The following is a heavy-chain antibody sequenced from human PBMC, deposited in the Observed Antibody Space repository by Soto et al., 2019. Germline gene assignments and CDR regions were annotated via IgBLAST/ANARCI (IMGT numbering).Heavy chain of an antibody. CDR1: GVSISSSSYY. CDR3: ARHVPKDYDFWSGYSPRGYYYYMDV. V-gene: IGHV4-39*01. CDR2: IYYSGST. Sequence: QLQLQESGPGLVKPSETLSLTCTVSGVSISSSSYYWGWIRQPPGKGLEWIGSIYYSGSTYYNPSLKSRVNISVDTSKNQFSLKLSSVTAADTAVYYCARHVPKDYDFWSGYSPRGYYYYMDVWGKGTTVTVSS. J-gene: IGHJ6*03. D-gene: IGHD3-3*01.